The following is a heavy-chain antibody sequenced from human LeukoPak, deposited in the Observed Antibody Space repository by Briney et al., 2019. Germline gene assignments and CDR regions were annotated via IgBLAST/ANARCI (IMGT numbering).Heavy chain of an antibody. CDR1: GFTFSNYG. Sequence: GGSLRLSCGASGFTFSNYGMLWVRQAPGKGLEWVAFIRYDGSNKLYADSVKGRFTISRDNAKKSLYLQMNSLRAEDTAVYYCAKTTVTPPYYMDVWGKGTTVTVSS. J-gene: IGHJ6*03. CDR2: IRYDGSNK. CDR3: AKTTVTPPYYMDV. D-gene: IGHD4-11*01. V-gene: IGHV3-30*02.